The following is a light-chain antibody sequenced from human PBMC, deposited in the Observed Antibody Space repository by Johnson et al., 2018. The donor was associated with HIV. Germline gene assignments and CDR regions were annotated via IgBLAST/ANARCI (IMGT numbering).Light chain of an antibody. V-gene: IGLV1-51*02. CDR3: GTWDNSLRSGF. CDR2: ENN. J-gene: IGLJ1*01. CDR1: SSNIGTNY. Sequence: QSVLTQPPSVSAAPGQKVTISCSGSSSNIGTNYVSWYQQLPGTAPKLLMFENNQRPSGIPDRFSGSKSGTSATLGITGLQTGDEADYYCGTWDNSLRSGFFGTGTKVAVL.